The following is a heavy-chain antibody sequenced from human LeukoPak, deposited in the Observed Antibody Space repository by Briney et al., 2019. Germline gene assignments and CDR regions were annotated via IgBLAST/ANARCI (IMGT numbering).Heavy chain of an antibody. D-gene: IGHD3-9*01. CDR1: GFTFSSYS. CDR3: AKDPKYYDILTGSNWFDP. CDR2: ISGSGGST. J-gene: IGHJ5*02. Sequence: GGSLRLSCAASGFTFSSYSMNWVRQAPGKGLEWVSAISGSGGSTYYADSVKGRFTISRDNSKNTLYLQMNSLRAEDTAVYYCAKDPKYYDILTGSNWFDPWGQGTLVTVSS. V-gene: IGHV3-23*01.